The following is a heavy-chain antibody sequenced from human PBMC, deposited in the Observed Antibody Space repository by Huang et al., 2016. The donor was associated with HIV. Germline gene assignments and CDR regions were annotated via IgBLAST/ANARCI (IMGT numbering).Heavy chain of an antibody. D-gene: IGHD3-10*01. CDR3: ARLIGSPSFYYGLDV. V-gene: IGHV5-51*01. Sequence: EVQLVQSGAEVKKPGESLKISCKGSGYRFRSNWIGWVRQMPGKGLGWMGIIDPVDSDPRYSPAFQGQVTISADKSINTAYLQWSSLKASDTAMYYCARLIGSPSFYYGLDVWGQGTTVTVSS. J-gene: IGHJ6*02. CDR2: IDPVDSDP. CDR1: GYRFRSNW.